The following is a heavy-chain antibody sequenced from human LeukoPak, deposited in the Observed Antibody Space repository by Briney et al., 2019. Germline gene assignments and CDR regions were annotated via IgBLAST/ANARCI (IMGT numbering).Heavy chain of an antibody. Sequence: PSETLSLTCTVSGGSISSYYWSWIRQPPGKGLEWIGYIYYSGSTNYNPSLKSRVTISVDTSKNQFSLKLSSVTAADTAVYYCARDPKTHAFDIWGQGTMVTVSS. CDR1: GGSISSYY. CDR3: ARDPKTHAFDI. V-gene: IGHV4-59*01. CDR2: IYYSGST. J-gene: IGHJ3*02.